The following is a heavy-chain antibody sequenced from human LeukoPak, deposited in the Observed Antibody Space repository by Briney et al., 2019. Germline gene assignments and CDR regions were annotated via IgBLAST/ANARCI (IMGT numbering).Heavy chain of an antibody. D-gene: IGHD5-18*01. CDR3: ARTSTAIRY. CDR1: GGTFSSYA. J-gene: IGHJ4*02. Sequence: ASVKVSCKASGGTFSSYAISWVRQAPGQGLEWMGGIIPIFGTANYAQKFQGRVTMTRNTSISTAYMELSSLRSEDTAVYYCARTSTAIRYWGQGTLVTVSS. V-gene: IGHV1-69*05. CDR2: IIPIFGTA.